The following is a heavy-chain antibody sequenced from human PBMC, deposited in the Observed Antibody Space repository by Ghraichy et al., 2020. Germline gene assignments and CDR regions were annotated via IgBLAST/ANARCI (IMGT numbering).Heavy chain of an antibody. V-gene: IGHV3-48*03. CDR2: ISSSGSTI. CDR1: GFTFSSYE. Sequence: LSLTCAASGFTFSSYEMNWVRQAPGKGLEWVSYISSSGSTIYYADSVKGRFTISRDNAKNSLYLQMNSLRAEDTAVYYCARTVTTSPHEPADAFDIWGQGTMVTVSS. J-gene: IGHJ3*02. CDR3: ARTVTTSPHEPADAFDI. D-gene: IGHD4-17*01.